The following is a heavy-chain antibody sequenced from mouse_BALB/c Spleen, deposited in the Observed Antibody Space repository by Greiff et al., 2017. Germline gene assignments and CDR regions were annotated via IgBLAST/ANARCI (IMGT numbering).Heavy chain of an antibody. CDR2: INPDSSTI. CDR1: GFDFSRYW. Sequence: EVKLMESGGGLVQPGGSLKLSCAASGFDFSRYWMSWVRQAPGKGLEWIGEINPDSSTINYTPSLKDKFIISRDNAKNTLYLQMSKVRSEDTALYYCAREIYDGYYYAMDYWGQGTSVTVSS. J-gene: IGHJ4*01. V-gene: IGHV4-1*02. D-gene: IGHD2-3*01. CDR3: AREIYDGYYYAMDY.